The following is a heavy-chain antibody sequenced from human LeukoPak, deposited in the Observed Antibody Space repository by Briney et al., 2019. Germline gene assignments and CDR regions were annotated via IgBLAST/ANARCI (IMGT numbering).Heavy chain of an antibody. J-gene: IGHJ3*02. Sequence: MTSETLSLTCTVSGGSISSYYWSWIRQPPGKGLEWIGYIYYSGSTNYNPSLKSRVTISVDTSKNQFSLKLSSVTAADTAVYYCARRLSYGPPDDAFDIWGQGTMVTVSS. CDR1: GGSISSYY. CDR3: ARRLSYGPPDDAFDI. V-gene: IGHV4-59*08. D-gene: IGHD5-18*01. CDR2: IYYSGST.